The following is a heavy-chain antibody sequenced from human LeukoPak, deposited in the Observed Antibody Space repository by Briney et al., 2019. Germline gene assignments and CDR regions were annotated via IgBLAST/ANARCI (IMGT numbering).Heavy chain of an antibody. CDR2: INPNSGGT. J-gene: IGHJ5*02. CDR1: GYTFTGYY. CDR3: ARSTYSSPRGGFDP. Sequence: ASVKVSCKASGYTFTGYYMHWVRQTPGQGLEWMGWINPNSGGTNYAQKFQGRVTMTRDTSISTAYMELSRLRSDDTAVYYCARSTYSSPRGGFDPWGQGTLVTVSS. V-gene: IGHV1-2*02. D-gene: IGHD6-13*01.